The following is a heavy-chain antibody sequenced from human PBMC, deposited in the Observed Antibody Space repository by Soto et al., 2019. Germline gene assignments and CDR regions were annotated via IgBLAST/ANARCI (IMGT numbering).Heavy chain of an antibody. V-gene: IGHV3-21*01. Sequence: EVQLVESGGGLVKPGGSLRLSCAASGFTFSSYSMNWVRQAPGKGLEWVSSISSSSSYIYYADSVKGRFTISIDNAKNSLYLQMNSLRAEDTAVYYCARGVFGYDFWSGSSDAFDIWGQGTMVTVSS. CDR2: ISSSSSYI. CDR3: ARGVFGYDFWSGSSDAFDI. J-gene: IGHJ3*02. CDR1: GFTFSSYS. D-gene: IGHD3-3*01.